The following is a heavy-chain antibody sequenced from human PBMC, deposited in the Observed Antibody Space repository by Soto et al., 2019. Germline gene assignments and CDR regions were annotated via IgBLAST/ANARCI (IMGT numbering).Heavy chain of an antibody. CDR3: ATREIADSSSDCFSWFVP. Sequence: KPSETLSLTCAVSGGSISSSNWWGWVRQPPGKGLEWIGEIYHSGSTNYNPSLKSRVTISVDKSKNQFSLKLSSLTAADASVYYCATREIADSSSDCFSWFVPWGQGTLVTVSS. V-gene: IGHV4-4*02. D-gene: IGHD6-13*01. J-gene: IGHJ5*02. CDR2: IYHSGST. CDR1: GGSISSSNW.